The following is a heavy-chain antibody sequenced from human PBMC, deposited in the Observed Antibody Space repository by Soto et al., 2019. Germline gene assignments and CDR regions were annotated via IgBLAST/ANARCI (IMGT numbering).Heavy chain of an antibody. Sequence: GGSLRLSCAASGFTFSSYSMNWVRQAPGKGLEWVSYISSSSSTIYYADSVKGRFTISRDNAKNSLYLQMNSLRDEDTAVYYCARDQGAGTILGAAFDIWGQGTMVTVSS. V-gene: IGHV3-48*02. J-gene: IGHJ3*02. CDR2: ISSSSSTI. D-gene: IGHD1-7*01. CDR3: ARDQGAGTILGAAFDI. CDR1: GFTFSSYS.